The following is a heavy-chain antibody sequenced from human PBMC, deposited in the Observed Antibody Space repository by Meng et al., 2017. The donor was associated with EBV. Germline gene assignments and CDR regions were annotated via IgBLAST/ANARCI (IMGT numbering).Heavy chain of an antibody. D-gene: IGHD2-21*01. V-gene: IGHV1-46*01. J-gene: IGHJ4*02. CDR2: INPSGGST. CDR3: ARDFCGGDCYLFDY. CDR1: GYTFTSYY. Sequence: QVQVVQSGAEVKTRGVSRKVSRKASGYTFTSYYMHWVRKAPGQGLEWMGIINPSGGSTSYAQKFPGRVTMTRDTSTSTVYMELSSLRSEDTAVYYCARDFCGGDCYLFDYWGQGTLVTVSS.